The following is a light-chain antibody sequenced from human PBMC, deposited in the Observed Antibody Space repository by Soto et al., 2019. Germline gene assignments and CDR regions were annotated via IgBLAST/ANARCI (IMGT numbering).Light chain of an antibody. J-gene: IGKJ2*01. V-gene: IGKV3-11*01. CDR1: QSVSSS. CDR3: QQRSNWPHT. CDR2: DAS. Sequence: EIVLTQSPATLSLSPGERATLSCRASQSVSSSLAWYQHKPGQAPRLLIYDASNRATCIPARFSGSGSGTDFTLTIRSLEPEDFAVYYCQQRSNWPHTFGPGTKLEIK.